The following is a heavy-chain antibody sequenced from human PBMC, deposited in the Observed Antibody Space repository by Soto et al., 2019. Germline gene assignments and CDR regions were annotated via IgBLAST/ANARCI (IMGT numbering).Heavy chain of an antibody. CDR1: GFTFSSFA. J-gene: IGHJ5*02. CDR2: ISGSGSDS. V-gene: IGHV3-23*01. CDR3: AKALDPQRLIALLGITQNWFDP. D-gene: IGHD3-16*02. Sequence: EVQLLESGGGLVQPGGSLRLSCAASGFTFSSFAMSWVRQAPGKGLEWVSGISGSGSDSHYSDSVKGRFTISRDNSKNTLYLQMNSLRAEDTAVYYCAKALDPQRLIALLGITQNWFDPWGQGTLVTVAS.